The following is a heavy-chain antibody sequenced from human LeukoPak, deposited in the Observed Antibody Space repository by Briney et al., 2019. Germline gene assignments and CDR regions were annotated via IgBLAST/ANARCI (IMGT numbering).Heavy chain of an antibody. V-gene: IGHV4-59*01. D-gene: IGHD1-1*01. CDR1: GGSTRTYN. CDR3: ARNWNILGDINWFDP. J-gene: IGHJ5*02. CDR2: IYYGGST. Sequence: SETLSHTCTVSGGSTRTYNYNWIRHPPGTRLERIGNIYYGGSTNYNPSLKSRVTISIDTSKSQFSLKLSSVTAADTAVYYCARNWNILGDINWFDPWGQGTLVTVSS.